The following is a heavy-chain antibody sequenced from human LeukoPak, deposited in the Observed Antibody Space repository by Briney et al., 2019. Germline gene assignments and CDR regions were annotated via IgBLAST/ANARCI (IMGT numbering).Heavy chain of an antibody. D-gene: IGHD2-2*01. J-gene: IGHJ6*03. CDR2: IIPIFGTA. Sequence: SVKVSCKASGGTFSSYAISWVRQAPGQGLEWMGGIIPIFGTANYAQKFQGRVTSTTDESTSTASMELSSLRSEDTAVYYCARALTQPRDIVVVPATPGSYYMDVWGKGTTVTVSS. CDR3: ARALTQPRDIVVVPATPGSYYMDV. V-gene: IGHV1-69*05. CDR1: GGTFSSYA.